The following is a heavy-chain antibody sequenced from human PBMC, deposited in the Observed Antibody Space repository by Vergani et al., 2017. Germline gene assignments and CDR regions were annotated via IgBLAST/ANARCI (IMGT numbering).Heavy chain of an antibody. CDR3: AKEVRTVYYDSSGYYSDAFDI. D-gene: IGHD3-22*01. CDR1: GFTFSSFA. Sequence: EVQLLESGGGLVQPGGSLRLSCAASGFTFSSFAMSWVRQAPGKGLEWVSTISTSGGSTYYADSVRGRLTISRDNSRNTLYLQTNSLRAEDTAVYYCAKEVRTVYYDSSGYYSDAFDIWGQGTMVTVSS. J-gene: IGHJ3*02. V-gene: IGHV3-23*01. CDR2: ISTSGGST.